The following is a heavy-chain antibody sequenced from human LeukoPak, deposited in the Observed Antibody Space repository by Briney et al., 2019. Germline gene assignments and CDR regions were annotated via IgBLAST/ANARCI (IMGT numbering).Heavy chain of an antibody. CDR3: AKGLDRAVAAPFLSFDY. CDR2: ISGSGGST. V-gene: IGHV3-23*01. D-gene: IGHD6-19*01. Sequence: GGSLRLSCAASGFTFSGYAMSWVRQAPGKGLEWVSAISGSGGSTYYADSVKGRFTISRDNSKNTLYLQMNSLRAEDTAVYYCAKGLDRAVAAPFLSFDYWGQGTLVTVSS. J-gene: IGHJ4*02. CDR1: GFTFSGYA.